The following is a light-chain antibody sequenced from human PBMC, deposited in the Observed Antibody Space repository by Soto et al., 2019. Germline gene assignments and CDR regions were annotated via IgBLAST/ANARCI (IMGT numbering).Light chain of an antibody. V-gene: IGLV2-14*01. Sequence: QCVLTQPASVSGVHGQSITISCTGTSSDVGGYNYVSWYQQHPGKAPKLMIYDVSNRPSGVSNRFSGSKSGNTASLTISGLQAEDEADYYCSSYTSSSTIFGTGTKVTV. CDR2: DVS. CDR3: SSYTSSSTI. CDR1: SSDVGGYNY. J-gene: IGLJ1*01.